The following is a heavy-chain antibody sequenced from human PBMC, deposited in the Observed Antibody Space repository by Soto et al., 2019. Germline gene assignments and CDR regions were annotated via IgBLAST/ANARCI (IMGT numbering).Heavy chain of an antibody. J-gene: IGHJ5*02. V-gene: IGHV1-46*01. D-gene: IGHD6-6*01. CDR2: INPSGAST. Sequence: QVQLVQSGAEVKKPGASVKVSFTASGYTFTDYRMIWVRQAPGQGLEWMGIINPSGASTNYAQKFQGRVTLTRDSFTSTVYMELSSLRSEDTAVYYCARPAGRLANWFDPWGQGTLVTVAS. CDR3: ARPAGRLANWFDP. CDR1: GYTFTDYR.